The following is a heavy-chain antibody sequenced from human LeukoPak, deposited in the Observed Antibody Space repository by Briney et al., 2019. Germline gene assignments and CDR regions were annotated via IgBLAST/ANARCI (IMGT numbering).Heavy chain of an antibody. V-gene: IGHV4-4*07. Sequence: SETLSLTCTVSGGSISSYYWSWIRQPAGKGLEWIGRIYTSGSTNYNPSLKSRVTMSVDTSKNQFSLKLSSVTAADTAVYYCAAFYGSGRDNWFDPWGQGTLVTVSS. CDR2: IYTSGST. CDR1: GGSISSYY. D-gene: IGHD3-10*01. J-gene: IGHJ5*02. CDR3: AAFYGSGRDNWFDP.